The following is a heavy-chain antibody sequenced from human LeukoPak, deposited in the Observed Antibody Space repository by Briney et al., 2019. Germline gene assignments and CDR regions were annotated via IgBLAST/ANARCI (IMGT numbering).Heavy chain of an antibody. CDR3: ARDAAIYDSNGYYYLW. CDR2: IIPIFGTA. J-gene: IGHJ4*02. Sequence: SVKVSCKASGGTFSRYAISWVRQAPGQGLEWMGGIIPIFGTANYAQKFQGRVTITADQSTSTAYMELSSLRSEDTAVYYCARDAAIYDSNGYYYLWWGQGTLVTVSS. CDR1: GGTFSRYA. V-gene: IGHV1-69*13. D-gene: IGHD3-22*01.